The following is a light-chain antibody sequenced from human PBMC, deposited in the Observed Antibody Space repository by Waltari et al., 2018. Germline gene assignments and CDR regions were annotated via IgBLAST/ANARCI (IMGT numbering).Light chain of an antibody. CDR1: QSLTSMY. CDR3: QQYGSSVMYT. Sequence: EFVLTQSPDTLSLSTGERATLSCRASQSLTSMYLAWYQQKPGQAPRRLIYGASSRAAGIPDRFSGSWSGTDFTLTISRLEPEDFAVYYCQQYGSSVMYTFGQGTKLETK. V-gene: IGKV3-20*01. J-gene: IGKJ2*01. CDR2: GAS.